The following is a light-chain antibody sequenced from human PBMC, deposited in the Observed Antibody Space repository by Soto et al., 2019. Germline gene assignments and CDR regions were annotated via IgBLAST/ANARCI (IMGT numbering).Light chain of an antibody. Sequence: IQMTQSPSTLSASVEDRVTITCRASQTISNWLAWYQQKPGKAPKLLIYKASTLESAVPSRFSGSGSGTEFTLTISSLQPDDFATYYCQHYNSYSEAFGQGTKVDIK. CDR1: QTISNW. V-gene: IGKV1-5*03. CDR3: QHYNSYSEA. CDR2: KAS. J-gene: IGKJ1*01.